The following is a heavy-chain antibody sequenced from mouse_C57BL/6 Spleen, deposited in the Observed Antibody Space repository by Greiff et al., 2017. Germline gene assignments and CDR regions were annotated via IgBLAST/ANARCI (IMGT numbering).Heavy chain of an antibody. J-gene: IGHJ2*01. D-gene: IGHD2-1*01. CDR3: TRAVTVPYFDY. CDR2: ISSGGDYI. Sequence: DVHLVESGHGLVKPGGSLKLSCAASGYTFSSYAMSWVRQTPEKRLEWVAYISSGGDYIYYADTVKGRFTISGDKARNTLYLQVYRLKSEDTAMYYCTRAVTVPYFDYWGQGTTLTVSS. V-gene: IGHV5-9-1*02. CDR1: GYTFSSYA.